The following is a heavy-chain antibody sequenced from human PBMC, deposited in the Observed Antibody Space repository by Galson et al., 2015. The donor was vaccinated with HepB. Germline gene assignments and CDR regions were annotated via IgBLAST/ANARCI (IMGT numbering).Heavy chain of an antibody. V-gene: IGHV3-48*01. J-gene: IGHJ4*02. D-gene: IGHD3/OR15-3a*01. CDR2: ISSSDSNT. Sequence: SLRLSCAASGFTFSSYSMNWVRQAPGKGLEWASYISSSDSNTYYADSVRGRFTISRDNSKNTLYLQMSSLRGEDTVMYYCTRGVLGLIPIDYWGQGTLVTVSS. CDR3: TRGVLGLIPIDY. CDR1: GFTFSSYS.